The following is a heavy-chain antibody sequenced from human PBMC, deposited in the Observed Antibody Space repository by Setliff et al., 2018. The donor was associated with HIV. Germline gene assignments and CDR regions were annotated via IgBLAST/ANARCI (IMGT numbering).Heavy chain of an antibody. CDR3: ARHRHTAAGTLDAFDI. J-gene: IGHJ3*02. V-gene: IGHV5-51*01. Sequence: GESLKISCKGSGYSFNIYWIGWVRQMPGKGLEWMGIIYPGDSDTIYSPSFQGQVTISVDKSITTAYLQWSSLKASDTAMYYCARHRHTAAGTLDAFDIWGQGTVVTVSS. D-gene: IGHD6-13*01. CDR1: GYSFNIYW. CDR2: IYPGDSDT.